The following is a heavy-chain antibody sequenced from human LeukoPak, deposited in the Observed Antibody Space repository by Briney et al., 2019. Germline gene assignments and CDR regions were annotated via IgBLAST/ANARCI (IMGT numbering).Heavy chain of an antibody. CDR3: ARDREGYQLPQMRSYFYMDV. Sequence: PGGSLRLSCAASGFTVRSNYMSWVRQAPGKGLEWVSVIYSGGSTYYADSVKGRFTISRDNSKNTLYLQMNSLRAEDTAVYYCARDREGYQLPQMRSYFYMDVWGKGTTVTIS. CDR1: GFTVRSNY. D-gene: IGHD2-2*01. CDR2: IYSGGST. J-gene: IGHJ6*03. V-gene: IGHV3-66*01.